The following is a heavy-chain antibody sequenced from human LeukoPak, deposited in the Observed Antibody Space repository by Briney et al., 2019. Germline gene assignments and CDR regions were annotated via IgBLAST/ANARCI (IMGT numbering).Heavy chain of an antibody. J-gene: IGHJ4*02. CDR2: IYHSGST. CDR1: GGSISSGGYS. V-gene: IGHV4-30-2*01. D-gene: IGHD3-10*01. CDR3: ARDGGYYGSGTFDY. Sequence: SQTLSLTCTVSGGSISSGGYSWSWIRQPPGKGLEWIGYIYHSGSTYYNPSLKSRVTISVDRSKNRFSLKLSSVTAADTAVYYCARDGGYYGSGTFDYWGQGTLVTVSS.